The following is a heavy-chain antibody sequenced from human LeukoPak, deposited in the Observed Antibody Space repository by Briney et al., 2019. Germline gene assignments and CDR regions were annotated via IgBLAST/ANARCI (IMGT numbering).Heavy chain of an antibody. D-gene: IGHD5-12*01. CDR3: ARVNVGSGYDNFDY. J-gene: IGHJ4*02. Sequence: SQTLSLTCAVSSGSISSGGYSWSWIRQPPGKGLEWIGYIYHSGSTYYNPSLKSRVTISVDRSKNQFSLKLSSVTAADTAVYYCARVNVGSGYDNFDYWGQGTLVTVSS. CDR2: IYHSGST. CDR1: SGSISSGGYS. V-gene: IGHV4-30-2*01.